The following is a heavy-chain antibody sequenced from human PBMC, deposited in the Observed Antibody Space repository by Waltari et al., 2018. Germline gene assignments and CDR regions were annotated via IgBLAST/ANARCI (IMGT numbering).Heavy chain of an antibody. CDR2: INPNSGGT. J-gene: IGHJ4*02. Sequence: QVQLVQSGDEGKKPGDSVKVSCKASGYTFTGYYMHWVRPTPGQGLEWMGWINPNSGGTNDAQKLQGLVTMTRATSLITAYMELSRLRSDDTAVYYCARDLATMVQGNDYWGQGTLVTVSS. V-gene: IGHV1-2*02. CDR1: GYTFTGYY. CDR3: ARDLATMVQGNDY. D-gene: IGHD3-10*01.